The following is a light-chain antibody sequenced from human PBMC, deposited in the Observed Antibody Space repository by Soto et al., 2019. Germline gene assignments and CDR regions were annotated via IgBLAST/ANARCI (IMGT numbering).Light chain of an antibody. J-gene: IGLJ1*01. CDR3: SSYAGSNNYV. Sequence: QSALTQPPSASGSPGQSVTISCTGTSSDVGAYNYLSWNQQHPGKAPKPMIYEFSKRPSGVPDRFSGSKSGNTASLTVSGLQAEDEADYYCSSYAGSNNYVFGTGTKLTVL. CDR2: EFS. V-gene: IGLV2-8*01. CDR1: SSDVGAYNY.